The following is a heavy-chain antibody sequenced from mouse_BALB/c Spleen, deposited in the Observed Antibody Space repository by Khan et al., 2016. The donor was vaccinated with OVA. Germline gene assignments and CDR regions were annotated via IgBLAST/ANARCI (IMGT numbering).Heavy chain of an antibody. J-gene: IGHJ2*01. CDR1: GFTFSNYW. CDR3: WILL. V-gene: IGHV6-6*02. CDR2: IRLKSDDYVT. Sequence: EVQLQESGGGLVQPGGSMKLSCVATGFTFSNYWMNWVRQSPEQGLEWVAEIRLKSDDYVTHYAESVKGRFTISRADSKSSVYLQMDDYTAEDTGIYYCWILLWGQGTTLTVSS.